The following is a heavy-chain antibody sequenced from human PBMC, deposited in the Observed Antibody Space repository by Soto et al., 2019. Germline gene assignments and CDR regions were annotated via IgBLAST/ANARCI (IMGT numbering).Heavy chain of an antibody. V-gene: IGHV4-39*01. CDR1: GGSISSSSYY. CDR2: IYYSGST. J-gene: IGHJ4*02. D-gene: IGHD4-17*01. Sequence: SETLSLTCTVSGGSISSSSYYWGWIRQPPGKGLEWIGSIYYSGSTYYNPSLKSRVTISVDTSKNQFSLKLSSVTAADTAVYYCARHEHDYGDYGFYYFDYWGQGTLVTVSS. CDR3: ARHEHDYGDYGFYYFDY.